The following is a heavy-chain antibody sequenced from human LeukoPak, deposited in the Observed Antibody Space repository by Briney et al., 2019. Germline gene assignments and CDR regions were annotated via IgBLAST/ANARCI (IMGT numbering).Heavy chain of an antibody. D-gene: IGHD6-13*01. Sequence: SETLSLTCAVSGGSISSGGYSWSWIRQPPGKGLEWIGYIYHSGSTYYNPSLKSRVTISVDKSKNQFSLKLSSVTAADTAVYYCARVAAAGGAFDIWGQGTMVTVSS. V-gene: IGHV4-30-2*01. CDR2: IYHSGST. CDR1: GGSISSGGYS. J-gene: IGHJ3*02. CDR3: ARVAAAGGAFDI.